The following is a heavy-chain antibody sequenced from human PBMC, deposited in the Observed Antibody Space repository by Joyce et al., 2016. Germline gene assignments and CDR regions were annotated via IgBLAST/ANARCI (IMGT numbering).Heavy chain of an antibody. D-gene: IGHD6-13*01. V-gene: IGHV3-53*04. CDR3: ARNVAATDTSWFDP. CDR2: IYYSGST. CDR1: GLSVSTNY. J-gene: IGHJ5*02. Sequence: EVQLVESGGGLVQPGGSLRLSCAASGLSVSTNYMSWVRQAPGKGLEWVAIIYYSGSTYYADSVKGRFTISRHNSKNTIYLQMNSLRAEDTAVYYCARNVAATDTSWFDPWGQGTLVTVSS.